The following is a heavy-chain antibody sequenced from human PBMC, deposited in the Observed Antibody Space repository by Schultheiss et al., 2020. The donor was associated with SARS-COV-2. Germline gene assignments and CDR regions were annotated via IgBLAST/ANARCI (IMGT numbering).Heavy chain of an antibody. CDR3: ARSGLQVAVAGSGKVFDP. D-gene: IGHD6-19*01. V-gene: IGHV4-34*01. J-gene: IGHJ5*02. Sequence: SETLSLTCAVYGGSFSGYYWSWIRQPPGKGLEWIGEINHSGSTNYNPSLKSRVTISVDTSKNQFSLKLSSVTAADTAVYYCARSGLQVAVAGSGKVFDPCGQGTLVTVSS. CDR1: GGSFSGYY. CDR2: INHSGST.